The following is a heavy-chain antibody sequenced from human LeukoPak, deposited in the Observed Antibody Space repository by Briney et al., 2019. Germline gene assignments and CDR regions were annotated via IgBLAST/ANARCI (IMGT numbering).Heavy chain of an antibody. Sequence: ASVKVSFTASGYTFTSYGISWVRQAPGQGLEWMGWISAYNGNTNYAQKLQGRVTMTTDTSTSTAYMELRSLRSDDTAVYYCARAFRYCSGGSCYSYYYYGMDVWGQGTTVTVSS. CDR3: ARAFRYCSGGSCYSYYYYGMDV. D-gene: IGHD2-15*01. CDR2: ISAYNGNT. V-gene: IGHV1-18*01. J-gene: IGHJ6*02. CDR1: GYTFTSYG.